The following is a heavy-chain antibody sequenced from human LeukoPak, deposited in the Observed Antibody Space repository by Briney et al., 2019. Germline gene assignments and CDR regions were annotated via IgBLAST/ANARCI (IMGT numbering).Heavy chain of an antibody. D-gene: IGHD6-19*01. Sequence: ASVKVSCKASGYTFTNYGISWVRQAPGQGLEWMGWISAYNGHTKYAQKVQGRVTMTRDTSTSTAYMELRSLRSDDTAVYYCARDQRYGSGPGPDYWGQGTLVTVSS. CDR3: ARDQRYGSGPGPDY. J-gene: IGHJ4*02. CDR2: ISAYNGHT. V-gene: IGHV1-18*01. CDR1: GYTFTNYG.